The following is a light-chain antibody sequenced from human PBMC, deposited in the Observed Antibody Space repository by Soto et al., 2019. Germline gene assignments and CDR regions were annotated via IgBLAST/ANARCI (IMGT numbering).Light chain of an antibody. J-gene: IGKJ2*01. V-gene: IGKV3-11*01. CDR2: DAS. CDR3: QQRSNWPPYT. Sequence: EIVLTQSPATLSLSPGERATLSCRASQSVSSYLAWYQQKPGQAPRLLIYDASNRATGIPARFSGSGFGTGFTLTISSLEPEDFAVYYCQQRSNWPPYTFGQGTKLEIK. CDR1: QSVSSY.